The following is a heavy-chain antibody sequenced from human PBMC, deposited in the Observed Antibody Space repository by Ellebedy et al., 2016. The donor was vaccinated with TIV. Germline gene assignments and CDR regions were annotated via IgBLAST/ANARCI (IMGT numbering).Heavy chain of an antibody. CDR2: IYYSGST. D-gene: IGHD6-19*01. Sequence: ESLKISCAASGFTFSSYSMNWVRQAPGKGLEWIGSIYYSGSTYYNPSLKSRVTISVDTSKTQFSLKLSSVTAADTAVYYCARRAGWSYYFDYWGQGTLVTVSS. V-gene: IGHV4-39*01. CDR3: ARRAGWSYYFDY. J-gene: IGHJ4*02. CDR1: GFTFSSYSMN.